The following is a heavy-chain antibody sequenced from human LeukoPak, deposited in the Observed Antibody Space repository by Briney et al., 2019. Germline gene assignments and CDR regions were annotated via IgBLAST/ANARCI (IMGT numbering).Heavy chain of an antibody. V-gene: IGHV4-39*07. CDR3: ARRLGGYSSSSGWFDP. J-gene: IGHJ5*02. Sequence: SETLSLTCTVSGGSISSSSYYWGWIRQPPGKGLEWIGSIHYSGTTYYNSPLTSRVTISVDRSNNQFSLKLSSVIAADTAVYYCARRLGGYSSSSGWFDPWGQGTLVTVSS. CDR2: IHYSGTT. CDR1: GGSISSSSYY. D-gene: IGHD6-6*01.